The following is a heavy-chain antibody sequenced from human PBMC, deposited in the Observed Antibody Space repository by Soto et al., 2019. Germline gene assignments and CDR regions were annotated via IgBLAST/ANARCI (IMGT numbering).Heavy chain of an antibody. J-gene: IGHJ6*02. CDR3: ARVRWSATANYYYDGMDF. V-gene: IGHV4-59*01. CDR1: GGSMNSYY. CDR2: IYYSGDT. D-gene: IGHD4-17*01. Sequence: SETLSLTCSVSGGSMNSYYWSWIRQSPGKGLEWLGYIYYSGDTKYNPSLQSRISISVDTSKNHFSLRLTSVTAADTAVYYCARVRWSATANYYYDGMDFRGQGTTVTVSS.